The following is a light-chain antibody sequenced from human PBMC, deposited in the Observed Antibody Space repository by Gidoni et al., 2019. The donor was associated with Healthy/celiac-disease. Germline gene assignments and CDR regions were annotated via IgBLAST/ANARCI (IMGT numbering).Light chain of an antibody. CDR2: KAS. Sequence: DIQMTQSPSTLSASVGDRVTITCRASQSISSWLAWYQQKPGKAPKLLIYKASSLESGVPSRFSGSVSCTEFTLPISSLQPDDFATYYCQQYNSYSETFGQGTKVEIK. J-gene: IGKJ1*01. CDR1: QSISSW. V-gene: IGKV1-5*03. CDR3: QQYNSYSET.